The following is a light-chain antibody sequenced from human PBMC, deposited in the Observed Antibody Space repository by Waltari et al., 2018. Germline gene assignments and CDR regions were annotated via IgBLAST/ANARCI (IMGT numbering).Light chain of an antibody. CDR2: SDN. V-gene: IGLV1-47*02. CDR1: TCNIGANL. Sequence: QSVLTQPPSASGTPGQRFSIPCSGSTCNIGANLVYWYQQLPGTAPKLLIYSDNQLPSRVPDRFSDSKSGPSASLAISGLRSEDEADYYCAAWDDRVRGRVFGGGTKLTVL. CDR3: AAWDDRVRGRV. J-gene: IGLJ3*02.